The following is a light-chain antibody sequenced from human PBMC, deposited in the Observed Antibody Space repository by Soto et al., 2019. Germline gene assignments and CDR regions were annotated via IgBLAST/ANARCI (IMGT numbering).Light chain of an antibody. V-gene: IGKV3-20*01. Sequence: EIVLTQSPGTLSLSPGQRATLSCRASQSHGSSYLAWYQQKPGQAPRLLIYGASNRATGIPDMFSGSGSGTDFTLTISRLEPEDVVVYYCQEYGSSPYTFGQGTKLEI. CDR2: GAS. J-gene: IGKJ2*01. CDR1: QSHGSSY. CDR3: QEYGSSPYT.